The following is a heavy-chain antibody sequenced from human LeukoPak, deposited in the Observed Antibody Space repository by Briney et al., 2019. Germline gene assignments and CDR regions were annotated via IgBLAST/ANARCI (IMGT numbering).Heavy chain of an antibody. CDR1: GFTFEDYG. D-gene: IGHD2-21*01. V-gene: IGHV3-30*18. J-gene: IGHJ4*02. CDR2: ISNDETKK. Sequence: GGSLRLSCAASGFTFEDYGMSWVRQAPGKGLEWVALISNDETKKYYADSVKGRFTISRDNSQSTVYLQMNSLKPEDTAFYYCAKDGRPIQMWRVQYLEDWGQGTLVTVSS. CDR3: AKDGRPIQMWRVQYLED.